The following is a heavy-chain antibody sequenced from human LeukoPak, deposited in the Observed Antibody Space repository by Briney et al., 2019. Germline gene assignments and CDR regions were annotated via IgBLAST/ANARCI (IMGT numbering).Heavy chain of an antibody. J-gene: IGHJ6*02. Sequence: SETLSLTCTVSGGSISSGGYYWSWIRQHPGRGLEWIGYIYYSGSTYYNPSLKSRVTISVDTSKNQFSLKLSSVTAVDTAVYYCARDRPYYYDSSGDEGYYYGMDVWGQGTTVTVSS. CDR1: GGSISSGGYY. D-gene: IGHD3-22*01. V-gene: IGHV4-31*03. CDR2: IYYSGST. CDR3: ARDRPYYYDSSGDEGYYYGMDV.